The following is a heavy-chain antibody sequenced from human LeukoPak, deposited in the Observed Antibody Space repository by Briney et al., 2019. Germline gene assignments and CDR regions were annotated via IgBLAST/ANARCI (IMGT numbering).Heavy chain of an antibody. CDR2: ISYDGSNK. CDR1: GFTFSSYG. CDR3: AKVRVERTDGAFDI. D-gene: IGHD1-1*01. V-gene: IGHV3-30*18. J-gene: IGHJ3*02. Sequence: GGSLRLSCAASGFTFSSYGMHWVRQAPGKGLEWVAVISYDGSNKYYADSVKGRFTISRDNSKNTLYLQMNSLRAEDTAVYYCAKVRVERTDGAFDIWGQGTMVTVSS.